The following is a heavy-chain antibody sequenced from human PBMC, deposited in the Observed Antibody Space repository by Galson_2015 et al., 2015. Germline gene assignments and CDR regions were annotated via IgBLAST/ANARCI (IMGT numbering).Heavy chain of an antibody. CDR3: ARVFRGVIPMDAFDI. Sequence: SVKVSCKASGYTFTSYAMHWVRQAPGQRLEWMGWINAGNGNTKYSQKFQGRVTITRDTSASTAYMELSSLRSEDTAVYYCARVFRGVIPMDAFDIWGQGTMVTVSS. CDR2: INAGNGNT. V-gene: IGHV1-3*01. J-gene: IGHJ3*02. CDR1: GYTFTSYA. D-gene: IGHD3-10*01.